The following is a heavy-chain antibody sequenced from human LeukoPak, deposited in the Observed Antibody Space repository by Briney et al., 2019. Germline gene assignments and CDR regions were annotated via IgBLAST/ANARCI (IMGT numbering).Heavy chain of an antibody. Sequence: GGSLRLSCAASGFTVSTNYMTWIRQAPGKGLEWVSSISSSSSYIYYADSVKGRFTISRDNSKNTLYLQMNSLRAGDTAVYYCAKVGQPWSIWDYFDYWGQGTLVTVSS. D-gene: IGHD3-16*01. CDR1: GFTVSTNY. J-gene: IGHJ4*02. CDR3: AKVGQPWSIWDYFDY. V-gene: IGHV3-21*04. CDR2: ISSSSSYI.